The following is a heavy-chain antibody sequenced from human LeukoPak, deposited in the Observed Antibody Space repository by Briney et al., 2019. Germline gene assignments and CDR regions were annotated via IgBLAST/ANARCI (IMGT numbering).Heavy chain of an antibody. Sequence: PGGSLRLSCAASGFTFDDYGMSWVRQAPGKGLGLVSGINWNGGSTGYADSVKGRFTISRDNAKNSLYVQMNSLRAEDTALYYCARVARYYDSSGYYFRGPYYFDYWGQGTLVTVSS. V-gene: IGHV3-20*04. D-gene: IGHD3-22*01. CDR1: GFTFDDYG. J-gene: IGHJ4*02. CDR2: INWNGGST. CDR3: ARVARYYDSSGYYFRGPYYFDY.